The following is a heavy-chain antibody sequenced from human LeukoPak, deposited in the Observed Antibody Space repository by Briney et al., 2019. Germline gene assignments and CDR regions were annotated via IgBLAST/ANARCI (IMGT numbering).Heavy chain of an antibody. CDR1: GGSISSYY. V-gene: IGHV4-59*01. D-gene: IGHD5-18*01. Sequence: PSETLSLTCTVSGGSISSYYWSWIRQPPGKGLEWIGYIYYSGSTNYNPSLKSRVTISVDTSKNQFSLKLSSVTAADTAVYYCARAHTAMVKVFDYWGQGTLVTVSS. CDR3: ARAHTAMVKVFDY. J-gene: IGHJ4*02. CDR2: IYYSGST.